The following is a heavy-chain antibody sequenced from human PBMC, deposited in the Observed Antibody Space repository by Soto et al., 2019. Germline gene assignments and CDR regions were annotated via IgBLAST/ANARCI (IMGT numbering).Heavy chain of an antibody. CDR3: AREGANRRTSRPAIGWLES. CDR2: INVYNGET. Sequence: ASVKVSCKSSGYTFSGYHMYWVRQAPGQGLEWMGWINVYNGETNIAQKFQGRVAMTRDTSITTAYVELSRLRFDDTAVYFCAREGANRRTSRPAIGWLESWGQGTLVTVSS. J-gene: IGHJ5*01. D-gene: IGHD2-2*02. CDR1: GYTFSGYH. V-gene: IGHV1-2*02.